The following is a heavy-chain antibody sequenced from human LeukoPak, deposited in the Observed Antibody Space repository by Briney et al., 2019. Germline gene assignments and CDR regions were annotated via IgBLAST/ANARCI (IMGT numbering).Heavy chain of an antibody. Sequence: SVKVSCKASGGTFSSYTISWVRQAPGQGLEWMGRIIPILGIANYAQKFQGRVTITADKSTSTAYMELSSLRSEDTAVYYCARDRMVRGAQMAFGIWGQGTMVTVSS. V-gene: IGHV1-69*04. CDR2: IIPILGIA. J-gene: IGHJ3*02. D-gene: IGHD3-10*01. CDR3: ARDRMVRGAQMAFGI. CDR1: GGTFSSYT.